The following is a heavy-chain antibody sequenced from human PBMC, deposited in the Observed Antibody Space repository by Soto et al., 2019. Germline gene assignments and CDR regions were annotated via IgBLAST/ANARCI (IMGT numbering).Heavy chain of an antibody. J-gene: IGHJ4*02. CDR2: IIPILGTA. D-gene: IGHD3-22*01. CDR1: GGTFSSYA. Sequence: ASVKVSCKASGGTFSSYAISWVRQAPGQGLEWMGGIIPILGTANYAQKFQGRVTITADESTSTAYMELSSLRSEDTAVYYCARAPPRDYYDSSGYYYYFDYWGQGTLVTVSS. V-gene: IGHV1-69*13. CDR3: ARAPPRDYYDSSGYYYYFDY.